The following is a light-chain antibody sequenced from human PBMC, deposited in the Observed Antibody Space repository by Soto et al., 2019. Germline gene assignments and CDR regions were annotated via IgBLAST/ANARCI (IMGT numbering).Light chain of an antibody. J-gene: IGKJ3*01. CDR2: GAS. Sequence: EIVLTQSPGTLSLSPGERATHSCRASQSVASCYLAWYQQKPGQAPRLLIYGASSRATGIPDRFSGSGSGTDFTLTISRLEPEDFAVYYCQQYGSSPGITFGPGTKVDIK. CDR1: QSVASCY. V-gene: IGKV3-20*01. CDR3: QQYGSSPGIT.